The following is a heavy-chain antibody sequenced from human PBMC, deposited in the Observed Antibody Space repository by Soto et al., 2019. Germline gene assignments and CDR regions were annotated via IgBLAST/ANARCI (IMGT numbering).Heavy chain of an antibody. J-gene: IGHJ4*02. D-gene: IGHD3-3*01. Sequence: GASVKVSCKASGYTFTSYAMHWVRQAPGQRLEWMGWINAGNGNTKYSQKFQGRVTITRDTSASTAYMELRSLRSDDTAVYYCARAYYDFWSGYEIDYWGQGTLVTVSS. CDR1: GYTFTSYA. V-gene: IGHV1-3*01. CDR2: INAGNGNT. CDR3: ARAYYDFWSGYEIDY.